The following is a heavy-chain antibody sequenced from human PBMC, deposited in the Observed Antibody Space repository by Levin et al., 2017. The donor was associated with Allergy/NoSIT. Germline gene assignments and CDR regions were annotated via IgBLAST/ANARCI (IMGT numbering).Heavy chain of an antibody. Sequence: PSETLSLTCTVSGDSISRGVYYWSWIRQPAGKGLEWIGRIYTNGDADYHPSLQSRGTISLDTSKNLFSLTVTSMTAADSAMYYCARDGDDVYGFEIWGPGTMVTVSS. CDR1: GDSISRGVYY. CDR3: ARDGDDVYGFEI. D-gene: IGHD5-12*01. J-gene: IGHJ3*02. V-gene: IGHV4-61*02. CDR2: IYTNGDA.